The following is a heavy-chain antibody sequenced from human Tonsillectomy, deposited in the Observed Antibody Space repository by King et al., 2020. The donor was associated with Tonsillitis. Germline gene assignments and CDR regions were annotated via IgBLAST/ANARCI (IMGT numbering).Heavy chain of an antibody. J-gene: IGHJ4*02. V-gene: IGHV4-61*01. CDR1: GGSVSSGSYY. CDR2: IYYSGST. D-gene: IGHD3-10*01. Sequence: QLQESGPGLVKPSETLSLTCTVSGGSVSSGSYYWSWIRQPPGKGLEWIGYIYYSGSTNYNPSLKSRVTISVDTSKNQFSLKLSSVTAADTAVYYCARGGEYYDGSGSWGQGTLVTVSS. CDR3: ARGGEYYDGSGS.